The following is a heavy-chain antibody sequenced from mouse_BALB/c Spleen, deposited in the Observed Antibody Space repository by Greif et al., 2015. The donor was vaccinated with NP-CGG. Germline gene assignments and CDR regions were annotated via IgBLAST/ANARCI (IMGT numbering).Heavy chain of an antibody. J-gene: IGHJ3*01. Sequence: DVHLVESGGGLVQPGGSLGLSCATSGFTFTDYYMSWVRQPPGKALEWLGFIRNKANGYTTEYSASVKGRFTISRDNSQSILYLQMNTLRAEDSATYYCALTTARGFAYWGQGTLVTVSA. CDR1: GFTFTDYY. V-gene: IGHV7-3*02. CDR2: IRNKANGYTT. D-gene: IGHD1-2*01. CDR3: ALTTARGFAY.